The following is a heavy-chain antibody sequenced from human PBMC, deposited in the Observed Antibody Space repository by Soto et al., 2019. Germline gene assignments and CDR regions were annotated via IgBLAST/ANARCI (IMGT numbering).Heavy chain of an antibody. J-gene: IGHJ6*02. CDR1: GYSISSGYF. CDR3: AREYYDFWSGEYHNGMDV. V-gene: IGHV4-38-2*02. D-gene: IGHD3-3*01. Sequence: PSETLSLTCGVSGYSISSGYFWVWIRQPPGKGLEWMGSIYYTGSTYYNPSLLTRITISVGTSKNQFSLKLSSVTAADTALYYCAREYYDFWSGEYHNGMDVWGPGTTVTVSS. CDR2: IYYTGST.